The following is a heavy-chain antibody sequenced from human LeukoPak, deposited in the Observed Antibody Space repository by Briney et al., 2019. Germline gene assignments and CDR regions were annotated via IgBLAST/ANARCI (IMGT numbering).Heavy chain of an antibody. CDR3: ATYYGSGSLRFDY. V-gene: IGHV4-34*01. D-gene: IGHD3-10*01. CDR2: INHSGST. Sequence: SETLSLTCAVYGGSFSGYYWSWIRQPPGKGLEWIGEINHSGSTNYNPSLKSRVTISVDTSKNQFSLKLSSVTAADTAVYYCATYYGSGSLRFDYWGQGTLVTVSS. J-gene: IGHJ4*02. CDR1: GGSFSGYY.